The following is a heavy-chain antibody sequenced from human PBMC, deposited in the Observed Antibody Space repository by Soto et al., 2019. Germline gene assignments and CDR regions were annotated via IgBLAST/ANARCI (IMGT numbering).Heavy chain of an antibody. Sequence: EVQLVESGGGLVQPGGSLRLSCAASGFAFSRYWMHWVRQAPGKGLVWVARIKSDGSSINYADSVRGRFTISRDNANNTLHLQMNKLGAADTAVYFCARDSPPVPPPPGSNYGMAVCGQGSTVTVS. CDR3: ARDSPPVPPPPGSNYGMAV. J-gene: IGHJ6*02. CDR1: GFAFSRYW. V-gene: IGHV3-74*01. D-gene: IGHD6-19*01. CDR2: IKSDGSSI.